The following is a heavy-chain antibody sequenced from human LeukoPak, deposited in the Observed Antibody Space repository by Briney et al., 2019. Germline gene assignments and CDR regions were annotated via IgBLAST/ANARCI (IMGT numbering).Heavy chain of an antibody. D-gene: IGHD6-13*01. CDR1: GYTFTGYY. Sequence: ASVKVSCKASGYTFTGYYMHWVRQAPGQGLEWMGWINPNSGGTNYAQKFQGRVTMARDTSISTAYMELSRLRSDDTAVYYCATAVIAAAGTYYYYYMDVWGKGTTVTISS. J-gene: IGHJ6*03. V-gene: IGHV1-2*02. CDR2: INPNSGGT. CDR3: ATAVIAAAGTYYYYYMDV.